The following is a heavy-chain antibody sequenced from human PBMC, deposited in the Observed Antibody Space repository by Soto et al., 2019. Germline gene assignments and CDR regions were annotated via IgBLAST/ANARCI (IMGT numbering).Heavy chain of an antibody. CDR3: AKERSCGWSFDY. CDR1: GLAFSTYA. CDR2: ISGSGDST. Sequence: GGSLRISCAGTGLAFSTYAMNWFRQHPGKGLEWVSGISGSGDSTYYADSVKGRFTVSRDNSKNTLYLQMNSLRAEDTAVFYCAKERSCGWSFDYWGQGTLVSVSS. V-gene: IGHV3-23*01. J-gene: IGHJ4*02. D-gene: IGHD6-19*01.